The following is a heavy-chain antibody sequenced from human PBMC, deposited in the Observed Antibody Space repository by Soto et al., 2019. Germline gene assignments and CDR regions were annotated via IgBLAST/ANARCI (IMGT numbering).Heavy chain of an antibody. Sequence: QVQLVQSGAEVKKPGASVKVSCKASGYTFTSYYMHWVRQAPGQGLEWMGIINPSGGSTSYAQKFQGRVTITRDTSTSTVYMELSSLRSEDTAVYYCARYALTGGFDYWGQGTLVTVSS. CDR3: ARYALTGGFDY. CDR2: INPSGGST. V-gene: IGHV1-46*03. J-gene: IGHJ4*02. D-gene: IGHD7-27*01. CDR1: GYTFTSYY.